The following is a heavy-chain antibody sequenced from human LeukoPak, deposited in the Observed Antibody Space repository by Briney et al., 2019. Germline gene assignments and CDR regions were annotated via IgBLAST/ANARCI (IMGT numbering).Heavy chain of an antibody. Sequence: SSETLSLTCAVYGGSFSGYYWSWIRQPPGKGLEWIGEINHSGSTNYNPSLKSRVTISVDTSKNQFSLKLSSVTAADTAVYYCARVNYYGSGSYWGQGTLVTVSS. CDR3: ARVNYYGSGSY. V-gene: IGHV4-34*01. J-gene: IGHJ4*02. D-gene: IGHD3-10*01. CDR1: GGSFSGYY. CDR2: INHSGST.